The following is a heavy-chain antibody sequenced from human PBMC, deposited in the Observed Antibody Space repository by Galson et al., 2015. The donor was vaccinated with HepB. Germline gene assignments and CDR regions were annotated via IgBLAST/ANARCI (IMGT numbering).Heavy chain of an antibody. Sequence: TLSLTCTVSGGSISSGGYYWSWIRQHPGKGLEWIGYIFYSGSTYYNPSLKSRVTLSLDTSKNQFSLKLSSVTAADTAVYYCARSVAAAGIYYFDYWGQGTLVTVSS. D-gene: IGHD6-13*01. CDR3: ARSVAAAGIYYFDY. J-gene: IGHJ4*02. V-gene: IGHV4-31*03. CDR1: GGSISSGGYY. CDR2: IFYSGST.